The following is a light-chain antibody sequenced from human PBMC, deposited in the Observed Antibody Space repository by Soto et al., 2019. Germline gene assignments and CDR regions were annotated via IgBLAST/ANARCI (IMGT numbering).Light chain of an antibody. J-gene: IGKJ1*01. Sequence: DIQTTQSPSTLSASVGDRVTITCRASQSISSWLAWYQQKPGKAPKLLLFAASTLLGGVPSRFSGRGSGTEFTLTISSLQADDFATYYCQQYHTDWTFGQGTKVDIK. CDR1: QSISSW. CDR3: QQYHTDWT. V-gene: IGKV1-5*01. CDR2: AAS.